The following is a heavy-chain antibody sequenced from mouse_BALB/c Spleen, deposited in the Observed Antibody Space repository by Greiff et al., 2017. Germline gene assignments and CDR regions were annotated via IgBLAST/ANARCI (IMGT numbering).Heavy chain of an antibody. CDR2: IWAGGST. D-gene: IGHD1-1*01. V-gene: IGHV2-9*02. Sequence: QVQLQQSGPGLVAPSQSLSITCTVSGFSLTSYGVHWVRQPPGKGLEWLGVIWAGGSTNYNSALMSRLSISKDNSKSQVFLKMNSLQTDDTAMYYCARVGDGSSYYAMDYWGQGTSVTVSS. J-gene: IGHJ4*01. CDR1: GFSLTSYG. CDR3: ARVGDGSSYYAMDY.